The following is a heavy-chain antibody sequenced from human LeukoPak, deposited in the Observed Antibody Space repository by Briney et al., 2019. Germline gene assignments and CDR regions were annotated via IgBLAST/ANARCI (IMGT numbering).Heavy chain of an antibody. J-gene: IGHJ3*02. CDR3: AREAIGAITTYDAFDI. D-gene: IGHD1-20*01. Sequence: KPSETLSLTCTVSGGSISSFYWTWIRQPPGKGLEWIGYIYYSGSTNYNPSLKSRVTISVDTSMNQFSLKLSSVTAADTAVYYCAREAIGAITTYDAFDIWGQGTMVTVSS. V-gene: IGHV4-59*01. CDR2: IYYSGST. CDR1: GGSISSFY.